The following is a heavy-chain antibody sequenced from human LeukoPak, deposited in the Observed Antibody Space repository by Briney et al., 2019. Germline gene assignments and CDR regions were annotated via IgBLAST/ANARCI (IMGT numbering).Heavy chain of an antibody. CDR2: INTDGNTT. CDR1: RFTFSSYW. V-gene: IGHV3-74*01. D-gene: IGHD4-23*01. CDR3: AGAASRVTSPDY. Sequence: PGGSLRLPCAASRFTFSSYWMHWVRQAPGKGLVWVSRINTDGNTTTYADSVKGRFTISRDNAKNTLYLQMNSLRAEDTAVYYCAGAASRVTSPDYWGQGTLVTVSS. J-gene: IGHJ4*02.